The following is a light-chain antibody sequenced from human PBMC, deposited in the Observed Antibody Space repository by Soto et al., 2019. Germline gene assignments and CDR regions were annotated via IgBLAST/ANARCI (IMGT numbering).Light chain of an antibody. V-gene: IGLV2-14*01. CDR3: NSYTTTSALV. CDR2: EVS. Sequence: QSALAQPASVSGSPGQSITISCTGSSADIGSHDYVSWYQQHPGKVPKLIIYEVSKRPSGASDRFSGSKSGNAAYLSISGLQPEDEADYYCNSYTTTSALVFGTGTKATV. CDR1: SADIGSHDY. J-gene: IGLJ1*01.